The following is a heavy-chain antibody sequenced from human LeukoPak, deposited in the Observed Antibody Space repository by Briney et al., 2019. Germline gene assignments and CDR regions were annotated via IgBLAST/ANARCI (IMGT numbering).Heavy chain of an antibody. V-gene: IGHV1-18*01. CDR3: ARETGIAAAGTSDY. CDR1: GYTFTSYG. D-gene: IGHD6-13*01. J-gene: IGHJ4*02. CDR2: ISAYNGNT. Sequence: ASVKVSCKASGYTFTSYGISWVRQAPGQGLEWMGWISAYNGNTNYAQKLQGRVTMTTDISTSTAYMELRSLRSDDTAVYYCARETGIAAAGTSDYWGQGTLVTVSS.